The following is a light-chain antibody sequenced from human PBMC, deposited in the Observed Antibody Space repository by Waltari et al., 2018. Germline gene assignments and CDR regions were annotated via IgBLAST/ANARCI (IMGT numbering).Light chain of an antibody. Sequence: DIVLTQSPGTLSLSPGERATLSCRARQGVGKSLAWYQQRPGQTSRLLLYHASIRATGIPDRFSGSGSGTDFSLTISRLEPEDFAVYYCQKYDFLPATFGQGTTVEIK. V-gene: IGKV3-20*01. CDR3: QKYDFLPAT. J-gene: IGKJ1*01. CDR1: QGVGKS. CDR2: HAS.